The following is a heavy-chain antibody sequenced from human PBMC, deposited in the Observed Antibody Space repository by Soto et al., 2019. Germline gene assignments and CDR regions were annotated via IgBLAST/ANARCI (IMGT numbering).Heavy chain of an antibody. CDR3: ARVRYSAYGGYYFDY. V-gene: IGHV3-48*03. CDR1: GFTFSSYE. CDR2: ISGSGSAI. D-gene: IGHD5-12*01. J-gene: IGHJ4*02. Sequence: AGGSLRLSCAASGFTFSSYEMNWVRQAPGKGLEWFSYISGSGSAIYYADSVKGRFTISRDNAKNSLYLQMNSLRAEDTAVYYCARVRYSAYGGYYFDYWGQGTLVTSPQ.